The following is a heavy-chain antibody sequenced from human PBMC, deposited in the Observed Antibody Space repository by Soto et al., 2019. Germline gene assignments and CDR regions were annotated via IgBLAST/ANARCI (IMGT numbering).Heavy chain of an antibody. Sequence: GGSLRLSCAASGFTFGNYWMHWVRQAPGKGLEWVSRMNSDGSSTNYADSVKGRFTVSRDNAKNTLYLQMNSLRAEDTAVYYCATAEVDYWGPGTLVTVS. CDR1: GFTFGNYW. CDR2: MNSDGSST. J-gene: IGHJ4*02. CDR3: ATAEVDY. V-gene: IGHV3-74*01.